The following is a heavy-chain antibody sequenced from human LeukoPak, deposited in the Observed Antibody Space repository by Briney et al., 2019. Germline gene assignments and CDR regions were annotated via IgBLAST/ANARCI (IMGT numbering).Heavy chain of an antibody. V-gene: IGHV4-59*01. Sequence: SETLSLTCTVSGGSINDYYWSWIRQPPGKELEWIGYIYYSGNTNYNPSFKSRVTISVDTSKIKFFLKLSSVTAADTAVYHCARGCSTTSCNNWFDPWGQGALVTVSS. CDR3: ARGCSTTSCNNWFDP. J-gene: IGHJ5*02. CDR1: GGSINDYY. D-gene: IGHD2-2*01. CDR2: IYYSGNT.